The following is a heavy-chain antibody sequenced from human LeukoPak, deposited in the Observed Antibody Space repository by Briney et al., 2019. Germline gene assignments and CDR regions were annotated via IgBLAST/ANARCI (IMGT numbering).Heavy chain of an antibody. V-gene: IGHV1-69*06. J-gene: IGHJ6*03. Sequence: SVKVSCKASGGTFSSYAISWVRQAPGQGLEWMGGIIPIFGTANYAQKFQGRVTITADKSTSTAYMELSSLRSEDTAVYYCARAKGGSGSYYLPYYYMDVWGKGTTVTVSS. CDR2: IIPIFGTA. CDR3: ARAKGGSGSYYLPYYYMDV. CDR1: GGTFSSYA. D-gene: IGHD3-10*01.